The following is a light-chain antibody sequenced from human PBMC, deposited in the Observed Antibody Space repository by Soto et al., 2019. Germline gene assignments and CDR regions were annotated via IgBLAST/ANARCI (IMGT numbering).Light chain of an antibody. Sequence: ESVLTQSPGTLSLSPGERATISCRASQSVSSNYLAWYQQKPGQAPRLLIYAASNRASGIPDRFGGSGSGTDFTLTVSRLEPEDFAVYYCQQYGSAPWTFGQGTKVEI. CDR2: AAS. J-gene: IGKJ1*01. CDR1: QSVSSNY. CDR3: QQYGSAPWT. V-gene: IGKV3-20*01.